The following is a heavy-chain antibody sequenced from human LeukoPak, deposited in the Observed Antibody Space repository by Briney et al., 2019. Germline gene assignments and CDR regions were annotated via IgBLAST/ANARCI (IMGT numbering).Heavy chain of an antibody. CDR3: ARAHDSSGYYKEDPFDI. CDR2: IWYDGSNK. CDR1: GFSFSSYG. V-gene: IGHV3-33*01. Sequence: GGSLRLSCAASGFSFSSYGVHWVRQAPGKGLEWVAVIWYDGSNKYYADSVKGRFTISRDNSKNTVYLQMNSLRAEDTAVYYCARAHDSSGYYKEDPFDIWGQGTMVTVSS. J-gene: IGHJ3*02. D-gene: IGHD3-22*01.